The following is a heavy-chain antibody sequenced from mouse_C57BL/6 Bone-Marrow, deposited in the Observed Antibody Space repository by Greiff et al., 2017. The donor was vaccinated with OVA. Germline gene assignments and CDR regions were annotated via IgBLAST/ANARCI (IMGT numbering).Heavy chain of an antibody. CDR2: IDPSDSYT. Sequence: VQLQQPGAELVRPGTSVKLSCQASGYTFTSYWMHWVKQRPGQGLEWIGVIDPSDSYTNYNQKFTGKATLTVDTSSSTAYMQLSSLTSEDAAVYYGGRGGYLEVWGTGTTGTVSS. V-gene: IGHV1-59*01. CDR3: GRGGYLEV. J-gene: IGHJ1*03. D-gene: IGHD3-1*01. CDR1: GYTFTSYW.